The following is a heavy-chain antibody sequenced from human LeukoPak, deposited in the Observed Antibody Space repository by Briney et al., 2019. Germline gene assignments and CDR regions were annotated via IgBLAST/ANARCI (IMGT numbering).Heavy chain of an antibody. V-gene: IGHV1-69*05. CDR2: IIPIFGTA. CDR3: ARCSGGSCYFRY. J-gene: IGHJ4*02. CDR1: GGTFSSYA. D-gene: IGHD2-15*01. Sequence: ASVKVSCKASGGTFSSYAISWVRQAPGQGLEWMGGIIPIFGTANYAQKFQGRVTITRDTSASTAYMELSSLRSEDTAVYYCARCSGGSCYFRYWGQGTLVTVSS.